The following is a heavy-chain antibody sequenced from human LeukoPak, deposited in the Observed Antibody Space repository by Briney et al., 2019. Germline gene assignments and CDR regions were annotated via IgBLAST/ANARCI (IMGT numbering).Heavy chain of an antibody. Sequence: GESLQISCKGSGYSFTSYWISWVRQMPGKGLEWMGRIDPSDSYTNYSPSFQGHVTISADKSISTAYLQWSSLKASDTAMYYCARIGDILTGYYWFDPWGQGTLVTVSS. J-gene: IGHJ5*02. V-gene: IGHV5-10-1*01. CDR1: GYSFTSYW. CDR3: ARIGDILTGYYWFDP. D-gene: IGHD3-9*01. CDR2: IDPSDSYT.